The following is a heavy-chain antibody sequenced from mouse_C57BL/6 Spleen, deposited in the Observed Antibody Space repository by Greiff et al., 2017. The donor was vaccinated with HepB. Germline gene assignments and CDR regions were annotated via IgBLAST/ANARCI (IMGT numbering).Heavy chain of an antibody. V-gene: IGHV1-42*01. CDR3: ARGDYGSSPY. CDR2: INPSTGGT. J-gene: IGHJ2*01. CDR1: GYSFTGYY. Sequence: VQLKESGPELVKPGASVKISCKASGYSFTGYYMNWVKQSPEKSLEWIGEINPSTGGTTYNQKFKAKATLTVDKSSSTAYMQLKSLTSEDSAVYYCARGDYGSSPYWGQGTTLTVSS. D-gene: IGHD1-1*01.